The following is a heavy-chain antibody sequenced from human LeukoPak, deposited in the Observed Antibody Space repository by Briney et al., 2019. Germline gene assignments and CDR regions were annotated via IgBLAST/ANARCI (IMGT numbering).Heavy chain of an antibody. Sequence: GGSLRLSCAASGFTFSSYSMNWVRQAPGKGLEWVSYISSSSSTIYCADSVKGRFTISRDNAKNSLYLQMNSLRDEDTAVYYCSGSYLYYYYYGMDVWGQGTTVTVSS. J-gene: IGHJ6*02. CDR3: SGSYLYYYYYGMDV. D-gene: IGHD1-26*01. CDR1: GFTFSSYS. V-gene: IGHV3-48*02. CDR2: ISSSSSTI.